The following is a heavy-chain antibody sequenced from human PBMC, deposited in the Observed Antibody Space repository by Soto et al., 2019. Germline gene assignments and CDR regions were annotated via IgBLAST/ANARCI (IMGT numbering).Heavy chain of an antibody. Sequence: QVQLQQWGAGLLKPSETLSLTCAVYGGSFSGYYWSWIHQPPGKGLEWIGEINHSGSTNYNPSLKSRVTISVDTSKNQFSLKLSSVTAADTAVYYCARHRPITGTTFWFDPWGQGTLVTVSS. CDR1: GGSFSGYY. V-gene: IGHV4-34*01. CDR3: ARHRPITGTTFWFDP. D-gene: IGHD1-7*01. CDR2: INHSGST. J-gene: IGHJ5*02.